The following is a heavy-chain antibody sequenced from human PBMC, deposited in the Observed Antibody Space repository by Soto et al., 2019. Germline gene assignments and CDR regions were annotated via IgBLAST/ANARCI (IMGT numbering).Heavy chain of an antibody. Sequence: PGESLKISCKGSGYSFTSYWIGWVRQMPGKGLEWMGIIYPGDSDTRYSPSFQGQVTISADKSISTAYLQWSSLKASDTAMYYCARLSSYDFWSGYYRRPYYYYYMDVWGKGTTVTVSS. D-gene: IGHD3-3*01. CDR3: ARLSSYDFWSGYYRRPYYYYYMDV. V-gene: IGHV5-51*01. CDR2: IYPGDSDT. J-gene: IGHJ6*03. CDR1: GYSFTSYW.